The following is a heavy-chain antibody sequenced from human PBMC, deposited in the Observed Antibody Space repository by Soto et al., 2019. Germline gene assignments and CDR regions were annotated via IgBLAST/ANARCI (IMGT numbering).Heavy chain of an antibody. CDR1: GFIFDEYA. J-gene: IGHJ4*02. CDR3: GKHLEDYYGSGRIDY. D-gene: IGHD3-10*01. CDR2: ISWNSGAI. Sequence: EVQLVESGGGLVQPGRSLRLSCAASGFIFDEYAMHWVRQAPGKGLEWVAGISWNSGAIHYADSVKGRFTISRDNAKNSLYLQMNSVRAEDTAFYYCGKHLEDYYGSGRIDYWGQGTLVTVSS. V-gene: IGHV3-9*01.